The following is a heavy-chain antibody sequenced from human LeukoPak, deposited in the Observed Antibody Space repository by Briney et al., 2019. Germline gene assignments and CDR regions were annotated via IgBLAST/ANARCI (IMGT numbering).Heavy chain of an antibody. CDR1: GFTFSDYY. D-gene: IGHD3-16*01. CDR3: AGTLRYVISPWFDP. J-gene: IGHJ5*02. V-gene: IGHV3-11*04. Sequence: GETLRLSCAASGFTFSDYYMSWIRQAPGKGLEWVSYISSSGSTIYYADSVKGRFTISRDNAKNSLYLQMNSLRAEDTAVYYCAGTLRYVISPWFDPWGQGTLVTVSS. CDR2: ISSSGSTI.